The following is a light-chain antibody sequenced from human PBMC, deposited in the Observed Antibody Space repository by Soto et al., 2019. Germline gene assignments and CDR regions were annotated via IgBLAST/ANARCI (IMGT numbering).Light chain of an antibody. Sequence: QSVLTQPPSASRTPGQRVTISCSGSSSNIGSNTVNWYQQLPGTAPKLLIYSNNQRPSGVPDRFSGSKSGTSASLAISGLQSEDEADYYCAAWDDSLNGYWVFGGGTKLTVL. CDR3: AAWDDSLNGYWV. CDR1: SSNIGSNT. V-gene: IGLV1-44*01. CDR2: SNN. J-gene: IGLJ3*02.